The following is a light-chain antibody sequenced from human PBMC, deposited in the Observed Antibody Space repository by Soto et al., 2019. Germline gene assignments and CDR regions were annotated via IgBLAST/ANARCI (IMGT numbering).Light chain of an antibody. V-gene: IGKV1-9*01. CDR2: AAS. J-gene: IGKJ1*01. Sequence: DIQLTQSPSLLSASVGDRVTITCRASQGISTFLAWYQHQPGKAPKLLIYAASTLQSGVPSRFSGSGSGTELSLTISSLQPEDFATYYCQQVNRYPWTFGQGTKVDI. CDR1: QGISTF. CDR3: QQVNRYPWT.